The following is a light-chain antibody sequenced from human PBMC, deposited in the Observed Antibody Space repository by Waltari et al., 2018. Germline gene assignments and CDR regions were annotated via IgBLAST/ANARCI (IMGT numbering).Light chain of an antibody. V-gene: IGLV2-14*03. CDR3: SSYTDSRPL. CDR2: NVF. J-gene: IGLJ2*01. Sequence: QPALTQPASVSGSPGQSITISCTGTSSDIGASDFVSWYQQHPGRAPKLMIYNVFTRPSGVSSRFSGSKSGNTASLTISGLQAEDEADYFCSSYTDSRPLFGGGTKVTVL. CDR1: SSDIGASDF.